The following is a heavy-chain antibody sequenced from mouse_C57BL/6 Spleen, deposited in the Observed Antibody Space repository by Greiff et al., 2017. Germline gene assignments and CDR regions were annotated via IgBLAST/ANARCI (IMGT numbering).Heavy chain of an antibody. V-gene: IGHV1-69*01. CDR2: IDPSDSYT. J-gene: IGHJ2*01. D-gene: IGHD1-1*01. CDR1: GYTFTSYW. CDR3: ARTTVVGFDY. Sequence: QVQLQQPGAELVMPGASVKLSCKASGYTFTSYWMHWVKQRPGQGLEWIGEIDPSDSYTNYNQKFKGKSTLTVDKSSSTAYMQLSSLTSEDSAVXYCARTTVVGFDYWGQGTTLTVSS.